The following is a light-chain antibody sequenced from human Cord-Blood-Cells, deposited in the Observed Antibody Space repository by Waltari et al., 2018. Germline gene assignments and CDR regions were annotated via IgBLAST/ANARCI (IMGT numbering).Light chain of an antibody. Sequence: EIVLTQSPGTLSLSPGERATLSCRPRQSVSSSYLAWYQQKPGQAPRLLIYGASSRATGIPDRFSGSGSGRDFTLTISRLEPEDFAVYYCQQYGSSPRTFGQGTKVEIK. CDR2: GAS. CDR1: QSVSSSY. J-gene: IGKJ1*01. CDR3: QQYGSSPRT. V-gene: IGKV3-20*01.